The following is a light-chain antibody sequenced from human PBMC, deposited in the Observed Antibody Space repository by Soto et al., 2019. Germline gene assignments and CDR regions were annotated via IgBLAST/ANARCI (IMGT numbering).Light chain of an antibody. CDR1: NSNIGSNT. CDR2: SNN. J-gene: IGLJ1*01. Sequence: VLTQTPSASATPGQRVTISCSGTNSNIGSNTITWYQQLPGTAPKRLIHSNNQRPSGVPDRFSASKSGTSASLAISGLQSEDEADYYCAAWDDSLNGYVLGNGTKVTVL. V-gene: IGLV1-44*01. CDR3: AAWDDSLNGYV.